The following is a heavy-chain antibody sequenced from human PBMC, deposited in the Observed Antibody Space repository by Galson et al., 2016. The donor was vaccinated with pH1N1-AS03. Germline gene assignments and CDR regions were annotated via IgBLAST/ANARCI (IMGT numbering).Heavy chain of an antibody. CDR1: GFTFRSSG. CDR2: ISYDESKK. CDR3: ARSQSFYVDYFDN. Sequence: SLRLSCAASGFTFRSSGMHWVRQTPGKGLQWVAVISYDESKKLYADSVRGRSTISRDNSKNTLYLQMNSLRHEDTAVYFCARSQSFYVDYFDNWGQGTLVTVSS. V-gene: IGHV3-30*03. J-gene: IGHJ4*02. D-gene: IGHD3-10*02.